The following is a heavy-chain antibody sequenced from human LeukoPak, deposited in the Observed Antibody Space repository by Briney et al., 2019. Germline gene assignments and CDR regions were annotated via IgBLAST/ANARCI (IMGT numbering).Heavy chain of an antibody. Sequence: PGGSLRLSCAASGFTFSSYAMTWVRQAPGKGLEWVSTITGIALSSYYADSVKGRFTISRDNSKNTLYLQMNSLRAEDTALYYCARGLTTGWYSLNWGQGTLVTFSS. CDR2: ITGIALSS. V-gene: IGHV3-23*01. J-gene: IGHJ4*02. D-gene: IGHD6-19*01. CDR3: ARGLTTGWYSLN. CDR1: GFTFSSYA.